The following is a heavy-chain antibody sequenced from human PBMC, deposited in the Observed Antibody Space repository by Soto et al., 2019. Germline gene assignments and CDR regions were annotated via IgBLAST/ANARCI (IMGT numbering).Heavy chain of an antibody. J-gene: IGHJ4*02. V-gene: IGHV1-2*04. CDR1: GYTLSTYA. D-gene: IGHD3-16*01. CDR2: INPKSGDT. Sequence: ASVKVSCKASGYTLSTYAVHWLRQAPGQRLEWMGRINPKSGDTKYAEKFQAWVTMTRDTSISTAYMEVTRLRSDDTAVYYCARDFTGWPPDGVDSWGQGTLVTVSS. CDR3: ARDFTGWPPDGVDS.